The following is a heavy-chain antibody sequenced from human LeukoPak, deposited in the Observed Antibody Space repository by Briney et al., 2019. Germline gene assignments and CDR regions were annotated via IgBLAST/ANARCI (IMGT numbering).Heavy chain of an antibody. CDR2: IYTSVST. Sequence: PSETLSLTCTVSGDSISSYYWSWTRQPPGKGLEWIGYIYTSVSTNYNPSLTSRVTMSVDTSKNQFSLKLSSVAAADTAVYYCARHARSDYANAKFDYWGQGALVTVSS. D-gene: IGHD4-17*01. J-gene: IGHJ4*02. CDR3: ARHARSDYANAKFDY. CDR1: GDSISSYY. V-gene: IGHV4-4*09.